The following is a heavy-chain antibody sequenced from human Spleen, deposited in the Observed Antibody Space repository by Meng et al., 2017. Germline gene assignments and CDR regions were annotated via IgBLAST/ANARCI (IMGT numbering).Heavy chain of an antibody. V-gene: IGHV4-34*01. CDR3: ARGPTTMAHDFDY. CDR2: INHSGST. Sequence: QWQIEEWGAGLLKPSETLPPTCVVSGGSFSDYYWSWIRQPPGKGLEWIGEINHSGSTNYNPSLESRATISVDTSQNNLSLKLSSVTAADSAVYYCARGPTTMAHDFDYWGQGTLVTVSS. CDR1: GGSFSDYY. D-gene: IGHD4-11*01. J-gene: IGHJ4*02.